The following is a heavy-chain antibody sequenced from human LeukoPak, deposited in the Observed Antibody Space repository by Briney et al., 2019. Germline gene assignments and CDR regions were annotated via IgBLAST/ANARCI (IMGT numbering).Heavy chain of an antibody. CDR1: GGSISSSSYY. J-gene: IGHJ4*02. CDR2: IYYSGST. D-gene: IGHD6-6*01. V-gene: IGHV4-39*01. CDR3: GRPLYSSSPTSPFRY. Sequence: SETLSLTCTVSGGSISSSSYYWGWIRQPPGEGLEWIGTIYYSGSTYYNPSPKSRVTISVDTSKNQFSLKLSSVTAADTAVYYCGRPLYSSSPTSPFRYWGQGTLVTVSS.